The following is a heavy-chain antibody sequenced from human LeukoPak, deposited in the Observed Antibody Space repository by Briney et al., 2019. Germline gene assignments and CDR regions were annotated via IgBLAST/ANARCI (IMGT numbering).Heavy chain of an antibody. Sequence: ASVKVSCEASGYTFTSYGISWVRQAPGQGLEWMGWISAYNGNTNYAQKLQGRVTMTTDTSTSTAYMELRSLRSDDTAVYYCARVGYCSSTSCYLSPLGYWGQGTLVTVSS. V-gene: IGHV1-18*01. CDR3: ARVGYCSSTSCYLSPLGY. CDR1: GYTFTSYG. J-gene: IGHJ4*02. CDR2: ISAYNGNT. D-gene: IGHD2-2*01.